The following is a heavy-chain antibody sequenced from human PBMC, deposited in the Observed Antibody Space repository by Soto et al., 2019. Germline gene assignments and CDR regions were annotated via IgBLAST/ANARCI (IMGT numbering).Heavy chain of an antibody. CDR1: GGSFSCYY. V-gene: IGHV4-34*01. J-gene: IGHJ4*02. CDR2: INHSGST. Sequence: TSETLSLTCAVYGGSFSCYYWSWIRQPPGKGLEWIGEINHSGSTNYNPSLKSRVTISVDTSKNQFSLKLSSVTAADTAVYYCASGSSSGDYWGQGTLVTVSS. D-gene: IGHD6-6*01. CDR3: ASGSSSGDY.